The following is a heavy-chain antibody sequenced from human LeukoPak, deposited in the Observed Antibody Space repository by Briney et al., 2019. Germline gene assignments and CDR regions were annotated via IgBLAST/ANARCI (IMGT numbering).Heavy chain of an antibody. CDR3: AKVLGYCSGDGCYPSLDY. J-gene: IGHJ4*02. Sequence: GGSLRLSCAASGFTFSSYAMSWVRQAPGKGLEWVSAISGSGGRTYYADSVEGRFAISRDNSQNTLYLQMNSLRAEDTAVYYCAKVLGYCSGDGCYPSLDYWGQGTLVTVSS. CDR2: ISGSGGRT. D-gene: IGHD2-15*01. V-gene: IGHV3-23*01. CDR1: GFTFSSYA.